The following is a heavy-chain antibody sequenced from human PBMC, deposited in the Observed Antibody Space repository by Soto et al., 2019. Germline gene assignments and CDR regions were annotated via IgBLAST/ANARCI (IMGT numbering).Heavy chain of an antibody. Sequence: QLQLQESGPGLVKPSETLSLTCTLSGGSISSSSYYWGWIRQPPGKGLEWIGSIYYSGSTYYNPSLKSRVTISVDTSKNQFSLKLSSVTAADTAVYYCASQKYNWNYWPLIVYFDYWGQGTLVTVSS. V-gene: IGHV4-39*01. CDR2: IYYSGST. CDR1: GGSISSSSYY. CDR3: ASQKYNWNYWPLIVYFDY. D-gene: IGHD1-7*01. J-gene: IGHJ4*02.